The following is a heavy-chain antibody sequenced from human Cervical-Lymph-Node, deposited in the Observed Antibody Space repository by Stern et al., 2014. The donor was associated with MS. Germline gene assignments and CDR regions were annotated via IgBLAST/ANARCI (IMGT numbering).Heavy chain of an antibody. CDR2: ISAYNGNT. CDR1: GYTFTSYG. CDR3: ARSPPSRYSGSYYEYYFDY. V-gene: IGHV1-18*04. Sequence: QVQLVQSGAEVKKPGASVKVSCKASGYTFTSYGISWVRQAPGQGLEWMGWISAYNGNTNYAQKLQGRVTMTTDTSTSTAYMELRSLRSDDTAVYYCARSPPSRYSGSYYEYYFDYWGQGTLVTVSS. D-gene: IGHD1-26*01. J-gene: IGHJ4*02.